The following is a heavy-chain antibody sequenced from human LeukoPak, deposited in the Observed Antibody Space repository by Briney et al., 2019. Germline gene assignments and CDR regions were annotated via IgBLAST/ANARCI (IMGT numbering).Heavy chain of an antibody. D-gene: IGHD3-10*01. Sequence: SETLSLTCPVYGGSFSGYYWSWIRQPPGKGLEWIGEINHSGSTNYNPSLKSRVTISVDTSKNQFSLKLSSVTAADTAVYYCARGFGYYYGSGIERRLDYWGQGTLVTVSS. J-gene: IGHJ4*02. CDR3: ARGFGYYYGSGIERRLDY. CDR2: INHSGST. V-gene: IGHV4-34*01. CDR1: GGSFSGYY.